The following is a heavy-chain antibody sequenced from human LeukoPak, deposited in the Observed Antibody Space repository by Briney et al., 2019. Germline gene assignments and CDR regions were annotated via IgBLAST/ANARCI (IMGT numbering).Heavy chain of an antibody. V-gene: IGHV4-59*01. J-gene: IGHJ4*02. CDR2: IYYSGST. Sequence: SETLSLTCTVSGDSISSYYWNWIRQPPGKGLEWIGYIYYSGSTNYNPSLKSRVTISVDTSKNQFSLKLSSVTAADTAVYYCARANYDYVWGSYGYFDYWGQGTLVTVSS. CDR3: ARANYDYVWGSYGYFDY. CDR1: GDSISSYY. D-gene: IGHD3-16*01.